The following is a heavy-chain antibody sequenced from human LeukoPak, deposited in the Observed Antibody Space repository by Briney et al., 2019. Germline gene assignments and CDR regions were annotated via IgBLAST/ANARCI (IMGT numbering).Heavy chain of an antibody. D-gene: IGHD1-26*01. V-gene: IGHV3-23*01. J-gene: IGHJ4*02. Sequence: PGGSLRLSCAASGFTFSSYAMSWVRQAPGKGLEWVSAISGSGGSTYYADSVKGRSTISRDNSKNTLYLQMNSLRAEDTAVYYCAKDGGSGSYVIADFDYWGQGTLVTVSS. CDR1: GFTFSSYA. CDR2: ISGSGGST. CDR3: AKDGGSGSYVIADFDY.